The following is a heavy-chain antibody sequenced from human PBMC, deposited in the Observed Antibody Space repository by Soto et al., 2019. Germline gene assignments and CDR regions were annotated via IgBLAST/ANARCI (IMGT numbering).Heavy chain of an antibody. D-gene: IGHD3-16*01. Sequence: PGGSLRLSCAASGFTFSSYAMSWVRQAPGKGLEWVSTISGSGGSTFYADSVKGRFTISRDNSKTALHLQMNSLRAEDTAVYYCAKHGAMMTVGGVVLDYYYGMDVWGQGTTVTVSS. CDR1: GFTFSSYA. CDR3: AKHGAMMTVGGVVLDYYYGMDV. V-gene: IGHV3-23*01. CDR2: ISGSGGST. J-gene: IGHJ6*02.